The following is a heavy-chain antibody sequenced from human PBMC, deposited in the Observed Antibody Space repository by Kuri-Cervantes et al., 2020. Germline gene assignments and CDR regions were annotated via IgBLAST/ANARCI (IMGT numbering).Heavy chain of an antibody. CDR2: IYYSGST. D-gene: IGHD5-24*01. Sequence: GSLRLSCTVSGGSISSYYWSWIRQPPGKGLEWIGYIYYSGSTYYNPSLKSRVTISVDTSKNQFSLKLSSVTAADTAVYYCASDGYKYLGDPFDYWGQGRLVTVSS. CDR1: GGSISSYY. V-gene: IGHV4-59*01. J-gene: IGHJ4*02. CDR3: ASDGYKYLGDPFDY.